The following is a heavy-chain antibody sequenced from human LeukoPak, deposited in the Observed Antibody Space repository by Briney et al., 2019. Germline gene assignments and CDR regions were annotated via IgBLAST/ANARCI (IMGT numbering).Heavy chain of an antibody. CDR1: GGTFSSYA. CDR2: IIPIFGTA. J-gene: IGHJ6*02. V-gene: IGHV1-69*13. Sequence: GASVKVSCKASGGTFSSYAISWVRQAPGQGLEWMGGIIPIFGTANYAQKFQGRVTITADESTSTAYMELSSLRSEDTAVYYCAREDCSSTSCYNGYYYYGMDVWGQGTTVTVPS. D-gene: IGHD2-2*01. CDR3: AREDCSSTSCYNGYYYYGMDV.